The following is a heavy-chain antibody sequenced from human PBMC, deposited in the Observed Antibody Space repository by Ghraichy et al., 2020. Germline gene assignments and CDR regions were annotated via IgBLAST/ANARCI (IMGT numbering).Heavy chain of an antibody. CDR3: ARGQAGGNSPYWGY. CDR2: INHSGST. D-gene: IGHD4-23*01. J-gene: IGHJ4*02. CDR1: GGSFSGYY. Sequence: SETLSLTCAVYGGSFSGYYWSWIRQPPGKGLEWIGEINHSGSTNYNPSLKSRVTISVDTSKNQFSLKLSSVTAADTALYYCARGQAGGNSPYWGYWGQGTLVTVSS. V-gene: IGHV4-34*01.